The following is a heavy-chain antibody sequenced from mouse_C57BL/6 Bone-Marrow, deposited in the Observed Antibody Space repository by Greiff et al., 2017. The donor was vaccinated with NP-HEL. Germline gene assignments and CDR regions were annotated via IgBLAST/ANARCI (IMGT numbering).Heavy chain of an antibody. CDR3: VRPHYYGSPWFAY. D-gene: IGHD1-1*01. CDR2: IRSKSNNYAT. CDR1: GFSFNTYA. J-gene: IGHJ3*01. V-gene: IGHV10-1*01. Sequence: EVQLQQSGGGLVQPKGSLKLSCAASGFSFNTYAMNWVRQAPGKGLEWVARIRSKSNNYATYYADSVKDRFTISRDDSESMLYLQRNNLNTEDTAMYYCVRPHYYGSPWFAYWGQGTLVTVSA.